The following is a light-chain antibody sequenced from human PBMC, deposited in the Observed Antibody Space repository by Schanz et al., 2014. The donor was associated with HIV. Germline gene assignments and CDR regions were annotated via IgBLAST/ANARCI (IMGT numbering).Light chain of an antibody. Sequence: QSALTQPPSASGSPGQSVTISCTGTSSDVGGYNYVSWYQQHPGKAPKLMIYEVTKRASGVPDRFSGSKSGNTASLTISGLQAEDEADYYCSSYTSSSTPLVFGGGTKLTVL. CDR1: SSDVGGYNY. J-gene: IGLJ3*02. CDR3: SSYTSSSTPLV. CDR2: EVT. V-gene: IGLV2-8*01.